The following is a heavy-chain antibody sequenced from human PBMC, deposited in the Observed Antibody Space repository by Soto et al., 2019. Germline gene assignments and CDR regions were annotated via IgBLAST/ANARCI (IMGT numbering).Heavy chain of an antibody. V-gene: IGHV3-49*03. J-gene: IGHJ4*02. Sequence: PGGSLRLSCTASGFTFGDYAMSWFRQAPGKGLEWVGFIRSKAYGGTTEYAASVKGRFTISRDDSKSIAYLQMNSLKTEDTAVYYCTRDQKVSWRIQLLQALNDYWGQGTLVTVSS. CDR3: TRDQKVSWRIQLLQALNDY. CDR1: GFTFGDYA. CDR2: IRSKAYGGTT. D-gene: IGHD5-18*01.